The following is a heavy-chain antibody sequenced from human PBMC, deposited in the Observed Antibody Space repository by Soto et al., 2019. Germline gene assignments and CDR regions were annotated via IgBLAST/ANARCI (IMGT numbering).Heavy chain of an antibody. V-gene: IGHV4-61*01. Sequence: QVQLQESGPGLVNPSKTLSLRCTVSGGSVSGASTYWSWIRQPQGKELEWIGYIHHSGSSNYNPSLKSRVTISVDTSKNQFSLKLSSVTAADTAVYYCARDIDFGEEDVWGQWTTVTVSS. D-gene: IGHD4-17*01. CDR1: GGSVSGASTY. J-gene: IGHJ6*02. CDR2: IHHSGSS. CDR3: ARDIDFGEEDV.